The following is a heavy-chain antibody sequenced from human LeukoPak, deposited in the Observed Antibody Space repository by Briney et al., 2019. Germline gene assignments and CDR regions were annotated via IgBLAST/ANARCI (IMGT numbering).Heavy chain of an antibody. CDR3: RALGISFDY. J-gene: IGHJ4*02. Sequence: SETLSLTCAVYGGSFSGYYRSWIRQPPGKGLEWIGEINHSGSTNYNPSLKSRVTISVDTSKNQFSLKLSSVTAADTAVYYCRALGISFDYWGQGTLVTVSS. V-gene: IGHV4-34*01. CDR1: GGSFSGYY. D-gene: IGHD7-27*01. CDR2: INHSGST.